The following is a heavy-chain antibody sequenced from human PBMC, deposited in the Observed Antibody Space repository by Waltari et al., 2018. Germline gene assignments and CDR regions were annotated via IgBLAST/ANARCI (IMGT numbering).Heavy chain of an antibody. D-gene: IGHD2-21*02. CDR3: ARHQDWVVVSATWFDP. CDR1: GFTFSPYW. J-gene: IGHJ5*02. V-gene: IGHV4-59*04. Sequence: VQLVESGGGLVQPGGSLRLSCAASGFTFSPYWMTWVRQAPGKGLVWIGSIYYSGNTHYNPSLKSRVTMSADTSKNQFSLKLSSVTAADTAVYYCARHQDWVVVSATWFDPWGQGTLVTVSS. CDR2: IYYSGNT.